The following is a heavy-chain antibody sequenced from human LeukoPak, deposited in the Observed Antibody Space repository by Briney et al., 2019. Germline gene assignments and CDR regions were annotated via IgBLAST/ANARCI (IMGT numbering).Heavy chain of an antibody. CDR2: ISWNSGSI. J-gene: IGHJ3*02. CDR3: AKDKAGLIVPADAFDI. CDR1: GFTFDDYA. D-gene: IGHD2/OR15-2a*01. Sequence: GRSLRLSCAASGFTFDDYAMHWVRQAPGKGLEWVSGISWNSGSIGYADSVKGRFTISRDDAKNSLYLQMNSLRAEDTALYYCAKDKAGLIVPADAFDIWGQGTMVTVSS. V-gene: IGHV3-9*01.